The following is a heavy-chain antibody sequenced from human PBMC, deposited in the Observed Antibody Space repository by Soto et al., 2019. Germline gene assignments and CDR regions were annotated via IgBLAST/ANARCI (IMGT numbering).Heavy chain of an antibody. CDR2: IVGGSGST. CDR1: GFTLTSAD. J-gene: IGHJ4*02. CDR3: AADWSNTPFDF. D-gene: IGHD3-3*01. V-gene: IGHV1-58*01. Sequence: ASVKVSCKASGFTLTSADVQWVRQTRGQRLEWIGWIVGGSGSTNYAQQFQGRLAITRDMSTSTVYMELSSLRSEDTAVYYCAADWSNTPFDFWGQGTLVTVSS.